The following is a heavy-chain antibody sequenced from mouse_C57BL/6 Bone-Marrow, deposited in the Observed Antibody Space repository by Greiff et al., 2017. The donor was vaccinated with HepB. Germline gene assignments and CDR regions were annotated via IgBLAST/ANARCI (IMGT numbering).Heavy chain of an antibody. J-gene: IGHJ1*03. D-gene: IGHD1-1*01. Sequence: VQLVESGPELVKPGASVKISCKASGYAFSSSWMNWVKQRPGKGLEWIGRIYTGDGDTNYNGKFKGKATLTADKSSSPAYMQLSSLTSEDSAVYFCARSYYYGSSYCWYFDVWGTGTTVTVSS. CDR2: IYTGDGDT. CDR1: GYAFSSSW. CDR3: ARSYYYGSSYCWYFDV. V-gene: IGHV1-82*01.